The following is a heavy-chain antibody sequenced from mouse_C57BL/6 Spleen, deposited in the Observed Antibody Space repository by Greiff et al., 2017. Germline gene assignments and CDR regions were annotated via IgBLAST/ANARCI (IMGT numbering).Heavy chain of an antibody. CDR2: IYPGDGDT. D-gene: IGHD1-1*01. J-gene: IGHJ2*01. CDR1: GYSFSSYW. CDR3: ARGYYGSSPYFDY. V-gene: IGHV1-80*01. Sequence: QVQLKESGAELVKPGASVKISCKASGYSFSSYWMNWVKQRPGKGLEWIGQIYPGDGDTNYNGKFKGKATLTADKASSTAYMHLSSLTSENSAVYFYARGYYGSSPYFDYWGQGTTLTVSS.